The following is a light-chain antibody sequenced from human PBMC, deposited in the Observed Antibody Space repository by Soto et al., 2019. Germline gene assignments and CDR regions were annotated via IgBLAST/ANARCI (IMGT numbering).Light chain of an antibody. J-gene: IGLJ1*01. Sequence: QSALAKPASVSGAPGQSITISCTGTSSGVGSYNLVSWYQQLPGQAPKLLIYEGGKRPSGVSNRFSDSNSGNTASLTISGLQAEDEADYYCCSYTGTTTYVFGTGTKVTVL. V-gene: IGLV2-23*01. CDR2: EGG. CDR3: CSYTGTTTYV. CDR1: SSGVGSYNL.